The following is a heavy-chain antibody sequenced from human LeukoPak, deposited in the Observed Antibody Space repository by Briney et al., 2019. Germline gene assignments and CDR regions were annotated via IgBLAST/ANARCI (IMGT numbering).Heavy chain of an antibody. Sequence: SETLSLTCTVSGGSISSYYWSWIRQPPGKGLEWIGYIYYSGSTNYNPSLKSRVTISVDTSKNQFSLKLSSVTAADTAVYYCARSPPIVATDYNWFDPWGQGTLVTVSS. D-gene: IGHD5-12*01. CDR3: ARSPPIVATDYNWFDP. J-gene: IGHJ5*02. V-gene: IGHV4-59*08. CDR1: GGSISSYY. CDR2: IYYSGST.